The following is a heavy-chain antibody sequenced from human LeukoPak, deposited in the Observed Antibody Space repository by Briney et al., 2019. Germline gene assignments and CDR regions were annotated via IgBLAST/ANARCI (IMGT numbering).Heavy chain of an antibody. CDR3: AKTSGIFDWFDP. Sequence: SVTLSLTCTVSGDSVTYYYWSWIRQSPGKGLEWIGYIYTSGSPNYNPSLKSRVTISVDTSKNQFSLKLSSVTAADTAIYYCAKTSGIFDWFDPWGQGTLVTVSS. J-gene: IGHJ5*02. V-gene: IGHV4-4*09. CDR1: GDSVTYYY. CDR2: IYTSGSP. D-gene: IGHD1-1*01.